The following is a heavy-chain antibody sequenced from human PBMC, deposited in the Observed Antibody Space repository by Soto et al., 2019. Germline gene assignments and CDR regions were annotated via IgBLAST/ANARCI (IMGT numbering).Heavy chain of an antibody. CDR2: INHSGST. CDR1: GGSFIGYY. V-gene: IGHV4-34*01. J-gene: IGHJ4*02. D-gene: IGHD5-18*01. Sequence: SETLSLTCAVYGGSFIGYYCSFGGHPPCKWLEWIVEINHSGSTNYNPSLKSRVTISVDTSKNQFSLKLSSVTAADTAVYYCARGEGYSYGTIFDYWGQGTLVTVSS. CDR3: ARGEGYSYGTIFDY.